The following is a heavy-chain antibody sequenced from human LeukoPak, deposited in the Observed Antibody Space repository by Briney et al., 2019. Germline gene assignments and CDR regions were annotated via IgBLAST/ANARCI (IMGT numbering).Heavy chain of an antibody. CDR2: IFHTGNT. J-gene: IGHJ4*02. Sequence: ASETLSLTCAVSGHSLSNGFYWGWIRQPPGQGLEWIGSIFHTGNTYYNPSLKSRLTISVDTSKNQFSLQLRSVTAADTAVYYCARLRYSGSSLGAFDYWGQGTLVTVSS. CDR1: GHSLSNGFY. D-gene: IGHD1-26*01. V-gene: IGHV4-38-2*01. CDR3: ARLRYSGSSLGAFDY.